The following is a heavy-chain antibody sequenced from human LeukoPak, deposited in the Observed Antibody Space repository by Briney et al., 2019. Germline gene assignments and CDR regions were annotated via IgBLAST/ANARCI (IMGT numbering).Heavy chain of an antibody. J-gene: IGHJ5*02. D-gene: IGHD2-21*01. CDR1: GGSISGGSYY. CDR3: ARDTPNGGGVP. CDR2: IYTSGST. V-gene: IGHV4-61*02. Sequence: PSETLSLTCTVSGGSISGGSYYWSWIRQPAGKGLEWIGRIYTSGSTNYNPSLKSRVTISVDTSKNQFSLKLSSVTAADTAVYYCARDTPNGGGVPWGQGTLVTVSS.